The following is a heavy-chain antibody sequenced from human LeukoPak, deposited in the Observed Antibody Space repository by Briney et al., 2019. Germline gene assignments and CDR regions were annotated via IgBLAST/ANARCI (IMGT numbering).Heavy chain of an antibody. CDR1: GFPFSSYG. CDR3: ASGGPTRGTFYY. CDR2: LRKDATYS. V-gene: IGHV3-30*02. J-gene: IGHJ4*02. D-gene: IGHD1-26*01. Sequence: AGGSLRLSCAVSGFPFSSYGMYWVRQTQNKGLQWEAYLRKDATYSNYADSVTDRFTISRDNSKNTLDLQMSSLRVEDTAVYYCASGGPTRGTFYYWGQGTLVTVSS.